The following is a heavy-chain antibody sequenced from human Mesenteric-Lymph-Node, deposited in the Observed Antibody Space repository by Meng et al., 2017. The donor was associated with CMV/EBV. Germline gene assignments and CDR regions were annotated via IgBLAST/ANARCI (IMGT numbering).Heavy chain of an antibody. D-gene: IGHD3-3*01. Sequence: SCKASRYPFTRYGVGCVRQAPGQWLRCMGSFSAYHGTPTYARKLQGRVTMTTDTSTSTAYMELRSLRSDDTAVYYCAVSGSNTDFDYWGQGTLVTVSS. CDR3: AVSGSNTDFDY. V-gene: IGHV1-18*01. CDR1: RYPFTRYG. CDR2: FSAYHGTP. J-gene: IGHJ4*02.